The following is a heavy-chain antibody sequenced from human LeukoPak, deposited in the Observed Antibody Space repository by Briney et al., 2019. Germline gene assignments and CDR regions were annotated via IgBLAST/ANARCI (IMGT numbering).Heavy chain of an antibody. CDR3: ARDLIGSDNWNGGY. V-gene: IGHV3-48*04. CDR2: ISSSSSSI. D-gene: IGHD1-1*01. CDR1: GFTFSNYD. Sequence: PGGSLRLSCAASGFTFSNYDMNWVRQAPGKGLEWVSYISSSSSSIYYGDSVKGRFTISRDNAKNSLYLQMNSLRAEDTAVYYCARDLIGSDNWNGGYWGQGTLVTVSS. J-gene: IGHJ4*02.